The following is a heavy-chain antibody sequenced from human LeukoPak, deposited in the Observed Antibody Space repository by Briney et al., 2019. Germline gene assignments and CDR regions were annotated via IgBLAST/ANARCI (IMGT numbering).Heavy chain of an antibody. Sequence: ASVKVSCKASGYTFTGHYMHWVRQAPGQGLEWMGWINPNSGGTNYAQKFQGRVTMTRDTSISTAYMELSRLRSDDTAVYYCARDPPIAAAGIRFGNWFDPWGQGTLVTVSS. D-gene: IGHD6-13*01. V-gene: IGHV1-2*02. CDR3: ARDPPIAAAGIRFGNWFDP. CDR2: INPNSGGT. J-gene: IGHJ5*02. CDR1: GYTFTGHY.